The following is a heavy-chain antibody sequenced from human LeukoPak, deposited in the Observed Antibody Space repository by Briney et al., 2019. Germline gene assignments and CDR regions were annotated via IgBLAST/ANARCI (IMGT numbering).Heavy chain of an antibody. V-gene: IGHV3-23*01. Sequence: GGSLRPSCAASGFTFRDYGMSWVRQAPGKGLEWVSSINNAGVNTHYADSVKGRFTISRDNSKNTLYLQINSLRAEDTAVYYCATSPLAGSWGQGTLVTVSS. CDR1: GFTFRDYG. CDR2: INNAGVNT. D-gene: IGHD3-10*01. J-gene: IGHJ4*02. CDR3: ATSPLAGS.